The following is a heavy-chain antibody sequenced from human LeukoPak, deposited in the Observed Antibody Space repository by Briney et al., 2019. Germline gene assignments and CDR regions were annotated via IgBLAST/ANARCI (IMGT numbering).Heavy chain of an antibody. J-gene: IGHJ4*02. CDR1: GYTFTSHG. D-gene: IGHD7-27*01. CDR3: ARDPGGTWGFDY. Sequence: ASVNVSCKASGYTFTSHGLSWARQAPGQGLEWMGWISIYSGNKNYTQKFQDGISMTTDPSTSTAYMELRSLKSDDTAVYYCARDPGGTWGFDYWGQGALVTVSS. CDR2: ISIYSGNK. V-gene: IGHV1-18*01.